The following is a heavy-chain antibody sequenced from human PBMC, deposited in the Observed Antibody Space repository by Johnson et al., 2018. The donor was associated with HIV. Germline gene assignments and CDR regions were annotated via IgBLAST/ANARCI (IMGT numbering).Heavy chain of an antibody. J-gene: IGHJ3*02. Sequence: QVQLVESGGGVVQPGRSLRLSCAASGFTFSSYAMHWVRQAPGKGLEWVAVISYNGSNEYYADSVKGRFTISRDNSKNTLYLQVNSLRPEDTAIYYCARDRMYALTALDIWGQGTMVIVSS. D-gene: IGHD2-8*01. CDR2: ISYNGSNE. V-gene: IGHV3-30*04. CDR3: ARDRMYALTALDI. CDR1: GFTFSSYA.